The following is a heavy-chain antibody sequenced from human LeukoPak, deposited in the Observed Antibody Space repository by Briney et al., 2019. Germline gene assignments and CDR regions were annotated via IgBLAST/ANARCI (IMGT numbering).Heavy chain of an antibody. V-gene: IGHV4-4*02. CDR2: VHLSGRT. J-gene: IGHJ4*02. CDR1: GGSISSTNW. CDR3: ARAPPFAHKTSIAAAGGYFDY. D-gene: IGHD6-13*01. Sequence: SGTLSLTCGVSGGSISSTNWWTWVRQPPGEGLEWIGEVHLSGRTNYNPSLESRVTMSVDMSENHISLKLTSATAADTAVYYCARAPPFAHKTSIAAAGGYFDYWGQGTLVTVSS.